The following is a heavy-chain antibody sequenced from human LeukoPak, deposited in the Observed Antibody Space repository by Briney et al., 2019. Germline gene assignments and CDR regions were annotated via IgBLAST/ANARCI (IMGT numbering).Heavy chain of an antibody. CDR2: ISGSGGTT. D-gene: IGHD3-10*01. CDR1: GFTFSSYA. Sequence: GGSLRLSCAASGFTFSSYAMTWVRQAPGKGLEWVSTISGSGGTTYYADSVKGRFTISRDNAKNSLYLQMNSLRDEDTAVYYCARARRPYYYGSGSQNCDYWGQGTLVTVSS. CDR3: ARARRPYYYGSGSQNCDY. J-gene: IGHJ4*02. V-gene: IGHV3-23*01.